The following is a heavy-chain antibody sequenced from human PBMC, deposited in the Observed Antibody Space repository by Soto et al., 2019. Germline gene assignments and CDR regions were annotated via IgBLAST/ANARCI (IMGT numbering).Heavy chain of an antibody. CDR1: GFTFDDYA. CDR2: ISWNSGSI. V-gene: IGHV3-9*01. CDR3: AKTPDTYQLLRSYFDY. J-gene: IGHJ4*02. D-gene: IGHD2-2*01. Sequence: GGSLRLSCAASGFTFDDYAMHWVRQAPGKGLEWVSGISWNSGSIGYADSVKGRFTISRDNAKNSLYLQMNSLRAEDTALYYCAKTPDTYQLLRSYFDYWGQGTLVTVSS.